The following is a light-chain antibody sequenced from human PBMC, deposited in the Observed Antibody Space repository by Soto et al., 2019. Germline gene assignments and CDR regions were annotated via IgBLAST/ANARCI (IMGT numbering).Light chain of an antibody. V-gene: IGKV3-20*01. Sequence: EIVLTQSPGTLSLSPGERATLSCRASQSVNSRLAWYQHKPGQAPRLLISGASSRATGIPDRFSGSGSATDFTLTISRLEPEDFAMYYCQQYVSLPITFGQGTRLEIK. CDR1: QSVNSR. CDR2: GAS. CDR3: QQYVSLPIT. J-gene: IGKJ5*01.